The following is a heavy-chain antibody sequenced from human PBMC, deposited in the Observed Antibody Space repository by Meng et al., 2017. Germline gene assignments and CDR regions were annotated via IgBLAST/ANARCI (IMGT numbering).Heavy chain of an antibody. Sequence: QLVQSGAEGKKPGASVKATGKPSGYNFPDYYIHWVRRAPGQGLEWMGWVNPINGKTGYAQKFQGRLTMTRDTSIRTAYMELSSLKSEDTAIYYCARGGDYSSWDYWGQGTLVTVSS. D-gene: IGHD4-11*01. CDR2: VNPINGKT. CDR3: ARGGDYSSWDY. J-gene: IGHJ4*02. CDR1: GYNFPDYY. V-gene: IGHV1-8*02.